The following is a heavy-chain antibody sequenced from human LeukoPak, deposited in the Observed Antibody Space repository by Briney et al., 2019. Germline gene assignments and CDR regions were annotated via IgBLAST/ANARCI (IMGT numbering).Heavy chain of an antibody. Sequence: PSETLSLTCTVSGGSISSGDYYWSWIRQPPGKGLEWIGYIYYSGNTDYNPSLKSRVTIAVDTSKNQFSLKLSSVTAADTAVYYCARLSIRDPPDYWGQGTLVTVSS. CDR2: IYYSGNT. D-gene: IGHD5-24*01. CDR1: GGSISSGDYY. J-gene: IGHJ4*02. V-gene: IGHV4-30-4*08. CDR3: ARLSIRDPPDY.